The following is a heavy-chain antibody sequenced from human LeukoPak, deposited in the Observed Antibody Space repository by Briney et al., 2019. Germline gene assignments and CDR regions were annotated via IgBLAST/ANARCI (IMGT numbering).Heavy chain of an antibody. CDR2: IYYSGST. D-gene: IGHD5-18*01. V-gene: IGHV4-31*03. CDR1: GGSISSGGYY. CDR3: ARVKNGYSYGYIDDY. Sequence: SETLSLTCTVSGGSISSGGYYWSWIRQHPGKGLEWIGYIYYSGSTYYNPSLKSRVTISVDTSKNQFSLRLSSVTAADTAVYYCARVKNGYSYGYIDDYWGQGTLVTVSS. J-gene: IGHJ4*02.